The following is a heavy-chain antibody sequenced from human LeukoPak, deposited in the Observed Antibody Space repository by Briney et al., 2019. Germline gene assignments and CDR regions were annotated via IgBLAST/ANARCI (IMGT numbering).Heavy chain of an antibody. D-gene: IGHD3-3*01. CDR1: GGSISSYY. CDR2: IYYSGST. Sequence: PSETLSLTCTVSGGSISSYYWSWIRQPPGKGLEWIGYIYYSGSTNYNPSLKSRVTISVDTSKNQFSLKLSSVTAADTAVYYCARVRYDFWSGYLVTPPVRFDPWGQGTLVTVSS. V-gene: IGHV4-59*01. J-gene: IGHJ5*02. CDR3: ARVRYDFWSGYLVTPPVRFDP.